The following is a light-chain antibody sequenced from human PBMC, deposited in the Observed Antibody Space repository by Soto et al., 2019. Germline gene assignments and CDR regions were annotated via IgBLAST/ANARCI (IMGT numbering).Light chain of an antibody. CDR3: LLYYGXAYV. Sequence: QAFVSQEPSLTASPGGTVTLTCASSTGAVTSFYYPNWFQQKPGQAPRALIYRTSNKHSWTPARFSGSLLGGKAALKLSGVQPEDEAEYYRLLYYGXAYVLGTGTKVXV. J-gene: IGLJ1*01. CDR1: TGAVTSFYY. CDR2: RTS. V-gene: IGLV7-43*01.